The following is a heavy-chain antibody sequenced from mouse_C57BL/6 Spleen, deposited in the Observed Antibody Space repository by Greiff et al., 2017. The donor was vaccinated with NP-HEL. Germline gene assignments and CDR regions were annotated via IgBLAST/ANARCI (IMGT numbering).Heavy chain of an antibody. D-gene: IGHD2-4*01. CDR3: ARPDDYDWAWFAY. CDR2: ISSGSSTI. CDR1: GFTFSDYG. J-gene: IGHJ3*01. V-gene: IGHV5-17*01. Sequence: EVQGVESGGGLVKPGGSLKLSCAASGFTFSDYGMHWVRQAPEKGLEWVAYISSGSSTIYYADTVKGRFTISRDNAKNTLFLQMTSLRSEDTAMYYCARPDDYDWAWFAYWGQGTLVTVSA.